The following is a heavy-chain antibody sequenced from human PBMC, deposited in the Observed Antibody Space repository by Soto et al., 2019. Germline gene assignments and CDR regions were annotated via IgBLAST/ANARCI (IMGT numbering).Heavy chain of an antibody. CDR1: GFTFSSYG. J-gene: IGHJ4*02. D-gene: IGHD3-22*01. V-gene: IGHV3-33*01. CDR2: IWYDGSNK. CDR3: ARDYDSSGYPRYSFDY. Sequence: QVQLVESGGGVVQPGRSLRLSCAASGFTFSSYGMHWVRQAPGKGLARVAVIWYDGSNKYYADSVKGRFTISRDNSKNTLYLQMTSLRAEDTAVYYCARDYDSSGYPRYSFDYCGQGTLVTVSS.